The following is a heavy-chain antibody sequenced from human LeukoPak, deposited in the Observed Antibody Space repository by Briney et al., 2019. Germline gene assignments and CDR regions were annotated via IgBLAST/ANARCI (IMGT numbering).Heavy chain of an antibody. CDR3: ARSQGTIPDSVPLDI. D-gene: IGHD5/OR15-5a*01. V-gene: IGHV3-21*01. Sequence: PGGSLRLSCAASGFTFSSYSMNWVRQAPGKGLEWVSSLSTSSSYIYYADSLKGRFTIPRDNAKNSLYLQINSLRAEDTAVYYCARSQGTIPDSVPLDIWGQGTMVTVSS. CDR1: GFTFSSYS. J-gene: IGHJ3*02. CDR2: LSTSSSYI.